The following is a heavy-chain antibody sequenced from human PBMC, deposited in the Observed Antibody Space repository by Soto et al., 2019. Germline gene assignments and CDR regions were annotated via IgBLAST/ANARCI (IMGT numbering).Heavy chain of an antibody. J-gene: IGHJ6*02. V-gene: IGHV3-33*01. CDR3: ARDSGTYPDYYYGMDV. Sequence: GGSLRLSCAASGFTFSRYGMHWVRQAPGKGLEWVAVIWFDGNTKNYADSVKGRFTISRDNSKNTVYLQMNSLRAEDTAIYYCARDSGTYPDYYYGMDVWGQGTAVTVSS. CDR2: IWFDGNTK. D-gene: IGHD1-26*01. CDR1: GFTFSRYG.